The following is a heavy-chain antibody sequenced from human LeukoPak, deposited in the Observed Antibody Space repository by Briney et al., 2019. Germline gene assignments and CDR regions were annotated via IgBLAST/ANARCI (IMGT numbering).Heavy chain of an antibody. CDR1: GGSISSGGYS. J-gene: IGHJ5*02. CDR2: IYYSGST. Sequence: PSETLSLTCAVSGGSISSGGYSWSWIRQPPGKGLEWIGYIYYSGSTYYNPSLKSRVTISVDTSKNQFSLKLSSVTAADTAVYYCAREGAAAGTWGQGTLVTVSS. CDR3: AREGAAAGT. V-gene: IGHV4-30-2*05. D-gene: IGHD6-13*01.